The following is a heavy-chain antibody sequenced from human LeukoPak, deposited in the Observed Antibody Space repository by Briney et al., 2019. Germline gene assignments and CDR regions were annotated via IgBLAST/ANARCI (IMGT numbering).Heavy chain of an antibody. V-gene: IGHV4-59*08. CDR2: IYYSGST. Sequence: PSETLSLTCTVSGGSISSYYWSWIRQPPGKGLEWIGYIYYSGSTNYNPSLKSRVTISVDTSKNQFSLKLSSVTAADTAVYYCARVSYGDYGLGPVGVSSYYYYYMDVWGKGTTVTVSS. D-gene: IGHD4-17*01. CDR3: ARVSYGDYGLGPVGVSSYYYYYMDV. CDR1: GGSISSYY. J-gene: IGHJ6*03.